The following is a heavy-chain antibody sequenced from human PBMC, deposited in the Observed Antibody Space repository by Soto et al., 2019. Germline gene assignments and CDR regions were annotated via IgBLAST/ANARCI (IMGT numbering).Heavy chain of an antibody. D-gene: IGHD5-12*01. V-gene: IGHV1-69*13. CDR3: AELGSGYEFDY. J-gene: IGHJ4*02. Sequence: SVKVSCKASGGTFSSYAISWVRQAPGQGLEWMGGIIPIFGTANYAQKFQGRVTITADESTSTAYMEPSSLRSEDTAVYYCAELGSGYEFDYWGQGTLVTVSS. CDR1: GGTFSSYA. CDR2: IIPIFGTA.